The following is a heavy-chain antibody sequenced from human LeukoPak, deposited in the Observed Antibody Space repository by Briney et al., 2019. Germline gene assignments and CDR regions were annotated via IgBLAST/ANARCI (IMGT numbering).Heavy chain of an antibody. CDR2: IYYSGST. V-gene: IGHV4-61*10. CDR1: GGSISSGSYY. CDR3: ARDVVAAAGTWDY. Sequence: DPSETLSLTCTVSGGSISSGSYYWSWIRQPAGKGLEWIGSIYYSGSTNYNPSLKSRLTMSVDTSKNQFSLKLGSVTAADTAVYYCARDVVAAAGTWDYWGQGTLVTVSS. D-gene: IGHD6-13*01. J-gene: IGHJ4*02.